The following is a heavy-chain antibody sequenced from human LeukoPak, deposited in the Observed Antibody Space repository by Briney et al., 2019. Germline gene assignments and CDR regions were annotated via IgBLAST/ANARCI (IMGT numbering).Heavy chain of an antibody. D-gene: IGHD5-18*01. J-gene: IGHJ4*02. CDR2: IYYRGST. V-gene: IGHV4-59*08. CDR3: ARPSAGYTYGPIDS. Sequence: PSETLSLTCTVSGASISSSYWSWIRQPPGKGLAWIGYIYYRGSTVYNPSLKSRVTISVGTSKNQFSLRLSSVTASDTAMYYCARPSAGYTYGPIDSWGQGTLVTVSS. CDR1: GASISSSY.